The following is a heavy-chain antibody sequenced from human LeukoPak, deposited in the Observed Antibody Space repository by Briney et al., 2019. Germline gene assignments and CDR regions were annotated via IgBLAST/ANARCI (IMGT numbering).Heavy chain of an antibody. CDR1: GGSVSSGSYY. D-gene: IGHD2-2*01. V-gene: IGHV4-61*01. CDR3: PRAKIEEVQPVKENPLDI. J-gene: IGHJ3*02. CDR2: IYYSGST. Sequence: KPSETLSLTCTVSGGSVSSGSYYWSWIRQPPGEGLEWIGYIYYSGSTNYNPSLKSRVTISVDTSKNQFSLKLSSVTAADTAGNSGPRAKIEEVQPVKENPLDIWAKGQWSPSLQ.